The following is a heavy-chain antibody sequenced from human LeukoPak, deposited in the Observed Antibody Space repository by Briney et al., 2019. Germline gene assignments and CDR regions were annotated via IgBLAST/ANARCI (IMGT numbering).Heavy chain of an antibody. CDR1: GGSISSSSYY. V-gene: IGHV4-39*01. D-gene: IGHD6-19*01. CDR2: IYYSGST. Sequence: SETLSLTCTVSGGSISSSSYYWGWIRQSPGKGLEWIGSIYYSGSTYYNPARKSRFTISVDTSKNLFSLKLSSVTAADTAVYYCARTTYSSGWHGIFDYWGQGTLVTVSS. J-gene: IGHJ4*02. CDR3: ARTTYSSGWHGIFDY.